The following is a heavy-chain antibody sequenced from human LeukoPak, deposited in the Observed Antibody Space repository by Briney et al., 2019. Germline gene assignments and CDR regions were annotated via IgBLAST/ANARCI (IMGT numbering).Heavy chain of an antibody. CDR2: INPNSGGT. Sequence: GASVKVSCKASGYTFTGYYMHWVRQAPGQGLEWMGWINPNSGGTNYAQKFQGRVTMTRDTSISTAYMELSRLRSDDTAVYYCAREGYSYGHGAFDIWGQGTMVTVSS. V-gene: IGHV1-2*02. J-gene: IGHJ3*02. D-gene: IGHD5-18*01. CDR3: AREGYSYGHGAFDI. CDR1: GYTFTGYY.